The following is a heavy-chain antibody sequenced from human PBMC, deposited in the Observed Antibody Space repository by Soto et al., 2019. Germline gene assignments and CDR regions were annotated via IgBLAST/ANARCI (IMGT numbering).Heavy chain of an antibody. Sequence: QVFLVQSGTEVKKPGSSVTVSCQASGGSFTSYTFHWVRQAPGQGLEWMGRFIPFLGMTTAAQKFQGRITLTADTSTSTAYMELSSLRSDATAVYFCARDPGIAATDYWYFDVWGRGTLVTVSS. J-gene: IGHJ2*01. V-gene: IGHV1-69*08. CDR2: FIPFLGMT. CDR1: GGSFTSYT. D-gene: IGHD6-13*01. CDR3: ARDPGIAATDYWYFDV.